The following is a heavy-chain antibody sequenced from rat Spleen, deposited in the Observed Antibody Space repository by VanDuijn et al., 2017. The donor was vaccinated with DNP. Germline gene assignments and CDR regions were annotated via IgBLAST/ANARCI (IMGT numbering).Heavy chain of an antibody. J-gene: IGHJ2*01. CDR3: AKGPNYGGYSDYFDY. V-gene: IGHV3-1*01. CDR2: ISYSGST. CDR1: GYSITSNY. Sequence: EVQLQESGPGLVKPSQSLSLTCSVTGYSITSNYWGWIRKFPGNKMEWMGYISYSGSTSYNPSLKSRISMTRDTSKNQLFLQLNSVTTEDTATYYCAKGPNYGGYSDYFDYWGQGVMVTVSS. D-gene: IGHD1-11*01.